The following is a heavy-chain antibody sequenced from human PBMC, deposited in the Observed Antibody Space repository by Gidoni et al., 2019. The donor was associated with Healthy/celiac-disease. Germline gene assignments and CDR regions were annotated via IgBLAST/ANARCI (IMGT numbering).Heavy chain of an antibody. Sequence: QVQLVQSGAEVKKPGSSVKVSCKASGGTFSSYTISWVRQAPGQGLGWMGRIIPILGIANYAQKFQGRVTITADKSTSTAYMELSSLRSEDTAVYYCAREFPPDYFDYWGQGTLVTVSS. CDR3: AREFPPDYFDY. CDR1: GGTFSSYT. J-gene: IGHJ4*02. CDR2: IIPILGIA. V-gene: IGHV1-69*08.